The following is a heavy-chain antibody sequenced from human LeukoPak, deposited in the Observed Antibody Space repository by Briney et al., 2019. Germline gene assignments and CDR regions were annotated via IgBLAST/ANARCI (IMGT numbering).Heavy chain of an antibody. J-gene: IGHJ4*02. Sequence: GASVKVSCKASCYTFTSYGISWVRQAPGQGLEWMGWISAYNGNTNYAQKVQGRVSMTTDTSTTTAYMELRSLRSDDTAVYYCARDSPGDDYWGQGTLVTVSS. CDR1: CYTFTSYG. V-gene: IGHV1-18*01. CDR3: ARDSPGDDY. CDR2: ISAYNGNT. D-gene: IGHD3-16*01.